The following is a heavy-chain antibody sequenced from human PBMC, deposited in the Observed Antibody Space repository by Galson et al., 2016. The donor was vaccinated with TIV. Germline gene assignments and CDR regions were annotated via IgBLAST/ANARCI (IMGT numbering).Heavy chain of an antibody. J-gene: IGHJ4*02. D-gene: IGHD2-15*01. CDR3: TKSEDFVVFHH. CDR1: GFTFSAST. CDR2: VRTKPNNYAT. Sequence: SLRLSCAASGFTFSASTMHWVRQASGKGLEWVARVRTKPNNYATAYAASVEGRFTISRDDSMNTAYLQMNSLITEDTAVYYCTKSEDFVVFHHWGQGALVAVSS. V-gene: IGHV3-73*01.